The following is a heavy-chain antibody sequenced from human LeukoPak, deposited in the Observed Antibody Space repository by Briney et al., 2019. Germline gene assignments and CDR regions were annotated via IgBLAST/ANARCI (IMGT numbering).Heavy chain of an antibody. CDR1: GFTFSSYA. CDR2: INSAGST. D-gene: IGHD1-1*01. V-gene: IGHV3-23*01. CDR3: AKDVGRLERNPDY. J-gene: IGHJ4*01. Sequence: GGSLRLSCAASGFTFSSYAMRWVRQAPGKGLEWVSAINSAGSTYYGDSVRGRFTISRDNAKNSLYLQMNSLRAEDTALYHCAKDVGRLERNPDYWGHGTLVTVSS.